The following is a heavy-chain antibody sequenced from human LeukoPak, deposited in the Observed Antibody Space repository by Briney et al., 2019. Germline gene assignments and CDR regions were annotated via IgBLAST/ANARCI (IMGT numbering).Heavy chain of an antibody. CDR3: ARTNWYGNYYYMDV. CDR2: IIPIFGTA. CDR1: GGTFSSYA. D-gene: IGHD4-17*01. V-gene: IGHV1-69*06. Sequence: SVKVSCKASGGTFSSYAISWVRQAPGQGLEWMGGIIPIFGTANYAQKFQGRVTITADKSTSTAYMELSSLRSEDTAVYYCARTNWYGNYYYMDVWGKGTTVTVSS. J-gene: IGHJ6*03.